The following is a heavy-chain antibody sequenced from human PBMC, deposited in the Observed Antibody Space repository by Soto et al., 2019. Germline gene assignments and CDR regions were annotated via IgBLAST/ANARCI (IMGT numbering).Heavy chain of an antibody. Sequence: SVEVCCKASGVTFTSSAVQWVRQERGQRLEWIGWIVVGSGNTNYAQKFQERVTITRDMSTSTAYMELSSLRSEDTAVYYCAASQRAGTRGPFGYYYSGTDVWGQGTTVTVSS. J-gene: IGHJ6*02. CDR3: AASQRAGTRGPFGYYYSGTDV. D-gene: IGHD3-16*01. V-gene: IGHV1-58*01. CDR2: IVVGSGNT. CDR1: GVTFTSSA.